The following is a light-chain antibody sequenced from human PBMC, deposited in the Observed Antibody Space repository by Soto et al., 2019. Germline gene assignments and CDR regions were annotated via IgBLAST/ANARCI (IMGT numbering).Light chain of an antibody. CDR3: QQYHNWWT. Sequence: EIVMTQSPATLSVSPGERATLSCRASQSVSSNLAWYQQKRGQAPRLLIYGASTRATGVPTRFSGSGSGTEFTLTVSSLQSEDFAVYYCQQYHNWWTFGQGTKVEIK. CDR1: QSVSSN. V-gene: IGKV3-15*01. CDR2: GAS. J-gene: IGKJ1*01.